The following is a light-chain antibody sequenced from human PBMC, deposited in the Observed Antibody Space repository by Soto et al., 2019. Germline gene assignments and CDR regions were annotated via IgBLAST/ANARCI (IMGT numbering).Light chain of an antibody. CDR3: QQYGRSPPEFT. V-gene: IGKV3-20*01. J-gene: IGKJ3*01. CDR1: QTISSNY. CDR2: GAS. Sequence: EIVLTQSPGTLSLSAGERATLSCRASQTISSNYLAWYQQKPGQAPRLLIFGASYRATGIPDRFSGSGSGTDFTLTISRLEHKDFAVYDCQQYGRSPPEFTFGPGTKVDIK.